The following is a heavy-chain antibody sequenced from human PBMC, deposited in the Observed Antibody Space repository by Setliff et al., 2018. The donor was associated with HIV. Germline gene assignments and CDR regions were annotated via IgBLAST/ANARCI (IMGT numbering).Heavy chain of an antibody. V-gene: IGHV3-30*04. D-gene: IGHD6-13*01. Sequence: GSLRLSCVASGFAFRDYTMHWVRQAPGKGLEWLAVISFDGSNKYFADSVKGRFTISRDNSKNTVSLQMNSLRPGDTAVYYCVGDRGTGTWYEGNCFDPWGQGTLVTVS. CDR3: VGDRGTGTWYEGNCFDP. CDR1: GFAFRDYT. J-gene: IGHJ5*02. CDR2: ISFDGSNK.